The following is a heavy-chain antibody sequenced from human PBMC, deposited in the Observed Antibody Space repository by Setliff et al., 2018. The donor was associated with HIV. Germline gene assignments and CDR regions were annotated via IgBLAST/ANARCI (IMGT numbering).Heavy chain of an antibody. V-gene: IGHV4-61*05. CDR2: IYYSGST. D-gene: IGHD3-22*01. CDR3: ASGEPYYYDSTGYSGNYFDY. CDR1: GGSIRSSIYY. Sequence: PSETLSLTCTVSGGSIRSSIYYWGWVRQPPGKGLEGIGYIYYSGSTNYNPSLKSRVPISVDTSKNQFSLTLDSVTAADTAVYYCASGEPYYYDSTGYSGNYFDYWGQGALVTVSS. J-gene: IGHJ4*02.